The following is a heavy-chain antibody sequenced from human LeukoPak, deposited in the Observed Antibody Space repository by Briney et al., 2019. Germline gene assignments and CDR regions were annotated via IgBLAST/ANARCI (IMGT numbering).Heavy chain of an antibody. CDR3: ARLPNCSSTSCYHSWFVP. CDR2: LSSSSSYI. J-gene: IGHJ5*02. D-gene: IGHD2-2*01. CDR1: GFTFSSYS. V-gene: IGHV3-21*01. Sequence: GGSLRLSCAVSGFTFSSYSMNWVRQAPGKGLEWVSSLSSSSSYIYYADSVKGRFTISRDNAKNSLYLQMNSLRAEDTAVYYCARLPNCSSTSCYHSWFVPWGQGTLVTVSS.